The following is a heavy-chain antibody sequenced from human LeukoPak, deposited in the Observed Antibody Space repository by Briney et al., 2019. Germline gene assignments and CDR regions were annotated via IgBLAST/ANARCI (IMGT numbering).Heavy chain of an antibody. D-gene: IGHD6-6*01. Sequence: ETLSLTCTVSGGSISSYYWNWVRQAPGKGLEWVSSISSSSSYIYYADSVKGRFTISRDNAKNSLYLQMNSLRAEDTAVYYCARGGPVRRSSSRHNWFDPWGQGTLVTVSS. CDR1: GGSISSYY. V-gene: IGHV3-21*04. J-gene: IGHJ5*02. CDR2: ISSSSSYI. CDR3: ARGGPVRRSSSRHNWFDP.